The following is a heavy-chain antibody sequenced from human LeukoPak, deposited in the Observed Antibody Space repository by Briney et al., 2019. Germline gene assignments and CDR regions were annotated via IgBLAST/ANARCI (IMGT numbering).Heavy chain of an antibody. J-gene: IGHJ4*02. CDR3: ARDLYYYDSSAQV. D-gene: IGHD3-22*01. CDR2: ISAYNGNT. V-gene: IGHV1-18*01. CDR1: GYTFNNYG. Sequence: ASVKVSCKASGYTFNNYGISWVRQAPGQGLEWMGWISAYNGNTNYAQKLQGRVTMTTDTSTSTAYMELRSLRSDDTAVYYCARDLYYYDSSAQVWGQGALVTVSS.